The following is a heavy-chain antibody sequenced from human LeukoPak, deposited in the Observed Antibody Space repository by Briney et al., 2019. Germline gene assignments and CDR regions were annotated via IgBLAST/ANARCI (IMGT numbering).Heavy chain of an antibody. Sequence: ASVKVSCKASGYTFVSFGISRVRQAPGQGLEWMGWVSANNGDTIYTEKFQDRVTMTTDTSTNTAYMEVRSLRSDDTAVYYCARDRRDWFDSWGQGTLVTVSS. CDR2: VSANNGDT. J-gene: IGHJ5*01. V-gene: IGHV1-18*01. CDR3: ARDRRDWFDS. CDR1: GYTFVSFG.